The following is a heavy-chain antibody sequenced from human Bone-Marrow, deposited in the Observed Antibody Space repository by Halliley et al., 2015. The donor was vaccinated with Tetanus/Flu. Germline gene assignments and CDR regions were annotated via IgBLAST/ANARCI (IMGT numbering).Heavy chain of an antibody. D-gene: IGHD2-2*01. CDR1: DGSVSSSGNC. CDR2: IHYIGNT. J-gene: IGHJ4*02. Sequence: TLSLTCTVSDGSVSSSGNCWGWIRQPPGKGLEWIGYIHYIGNTNYNPSLKSRITISLDTSKNQFSLNLTSVTAADTAVYYCARHKTSWDYSFDGWSQGTLVSVS. V-gene: IGHV4-61*05. CDR3: ARHKTSWDYSFDG.